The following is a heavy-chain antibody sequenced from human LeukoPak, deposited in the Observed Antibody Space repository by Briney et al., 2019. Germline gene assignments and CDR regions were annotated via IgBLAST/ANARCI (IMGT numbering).Heavy chain of an antibody. V-gene: IGHV1-2*02. CDR2: INPNSGGT. CDR1: GYTFTGYY. D-gene: IGHD3-22*01. J-gene: IGHJ6*02. Sequence: ASVKVSCKASGYTFTGYYIHWVRQAPGQGLEWMGWINPNSGGTNYAQKFQGRVTMTRDTSISTAYMELSRLRSDDTAVYYCARHYYDSSGYYYPGMDVWGQGTTVTVSS. CDR3: ARHYYDSSGYYYPGMDV.